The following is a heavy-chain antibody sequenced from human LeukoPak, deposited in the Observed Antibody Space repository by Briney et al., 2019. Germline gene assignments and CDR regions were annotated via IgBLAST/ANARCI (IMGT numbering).Heavy chain of an antibody. CDR2: IIPIFGTA. V-gene: IGHV1-69*13. CDR1: GYTFTSYG. CDR3: ARVKLDYYYYYGMDV. Sequence: SVKVSCKASGYTFTSYGISWVRQAPGQGLEWMGGIIPIFGTANYAQKFQGRVTITADESTSTAYMELSSLRSEDTAVYYCARVKLDYYYYYGMDVWGQGTTVTVSS. J-gene: IGHJ6*02.